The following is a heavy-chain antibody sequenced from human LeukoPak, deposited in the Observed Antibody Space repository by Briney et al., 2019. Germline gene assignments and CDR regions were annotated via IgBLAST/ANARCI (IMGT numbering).Heavy chain of an antibody. D-gene: IGHD3-9*01. Sequence: GGSLRLSCAAAGFIFDDYAMHWVRQAPGKGLEWVSGISWNSGSIGYADSVKGRFTISRDNAKNSLYLQMNSLRAEDTASYYCAKGLIYDILTVYFWFDPWGQGTLVTVSS. CDR1: GFIFDDYA. V-gene: IGHV3-9*01. J-gene: IGHJ5*02. CDR2: ISWNSGSI. CDR3: AKGLIYDILTVYFWFDP.